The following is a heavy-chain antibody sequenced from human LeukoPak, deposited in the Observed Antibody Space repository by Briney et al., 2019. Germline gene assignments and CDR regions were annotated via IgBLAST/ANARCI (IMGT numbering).Heavy chain of an antibody. J-gene: IGHJ4*02. CDR3: ARVEASGYDYEAFDY. CDR2: IKQDGSAK. CDR1: GFTFNRYW. V-gene: IGHV3-7*01. Sequence: PGGSLRLSCAASGFTFNRYWMSWVRQAPGKELRWVANIKQDGSAKYYVDSVKGRFTISRDNAKNSLYLQMNSLRAEDTAVYYCARVEASGYDYEAFDYWGQGTLVPVSS. D-gene: IGHD5-12*01.